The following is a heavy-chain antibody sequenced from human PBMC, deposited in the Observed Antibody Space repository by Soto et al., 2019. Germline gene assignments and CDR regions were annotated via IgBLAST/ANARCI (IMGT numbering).Heavy chain of an antibody. J-gene: IGHJ6*02. CDR2: IKSKTDGGTT. Sequence: PGGSLRLSCAASGFTFSNAWMSWVRQAPGKGLEWVGRIKSKTDGGTTDYAAPVKGRFTISRDDSKNTLYLQMNSLKTEDTAVYYCTTDTAGYYSIYYYYYGMDVWGQGTTVTVSS. CDR1: GFTFSNAW. V-gene: IGHV3-15*01. CDR3: TTDTAGYYSIYYYYYGMDV. D-gene: IGHD3-22*01.